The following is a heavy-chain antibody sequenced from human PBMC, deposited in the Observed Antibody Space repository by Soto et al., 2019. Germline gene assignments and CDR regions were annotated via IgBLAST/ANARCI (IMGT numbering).Heavy chain of an antibody. Sequence: GGSLRLSCAASGFTFSSYGMHWVRQAPGKGLEWVAVISYDGSNKYYADSVKGRFTISRDNSKNTLYLQMNSLRAEDTAVYYCAKTYYYDTSGYLSYWGQGTLVTVSS. D-gene: IGHD3-22*01. CDR2: ISYDGSNK. V-gene: IGHV3-30*18. CDR1: GFTFSSYG. J-gene: IGHJ4*02. CDR3: AKTYYYDTSGYLSY.